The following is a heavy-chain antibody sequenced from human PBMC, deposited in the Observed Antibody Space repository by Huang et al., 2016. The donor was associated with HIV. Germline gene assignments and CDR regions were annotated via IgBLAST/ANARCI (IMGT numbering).Heavy chain of an antibody. V-gene: IGHV1-69*01. CDR1: GGTFSNHG. CDR2: IIPVCETQ. J-gene: IGHJ6*02. Sequence: QVQLVQSGAEVKKPGSSVKVSCKASGGTFSNHGFSWVRQAPGQGLEWRGGIIPVCETQNYTPKCQGRGTITADEATSTVYMELSSLTPDDTAEYYCARVRGYSGSYYGMDVWGQGTTVTVSS. D-gene: IGHD1-26*01. CDR3: ARVRGYSGSYYGMDV.